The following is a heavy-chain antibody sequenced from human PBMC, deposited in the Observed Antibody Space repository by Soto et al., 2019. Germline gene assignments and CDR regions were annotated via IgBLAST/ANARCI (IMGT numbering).Heavy chain of an antibody. CDR2: IIPIFGTA. D-gene: IGHD2-8*01. J-gene: IGHJ3*02. Sequence: SVKVSCKASGGTFSSYAISWVRQAPGQGLEWMGGIIPIFGTANYAQKFQGRVTITADESTSTAYMELSSLRSEDTAVYYCAREPLFYCTNGVCDAFDIWGQGTMVTVSS. CDR1: GGTFSSYA. V-gene: IGHV1-69*13. CDR3: AREPLFYCTNGVCDAFDI.